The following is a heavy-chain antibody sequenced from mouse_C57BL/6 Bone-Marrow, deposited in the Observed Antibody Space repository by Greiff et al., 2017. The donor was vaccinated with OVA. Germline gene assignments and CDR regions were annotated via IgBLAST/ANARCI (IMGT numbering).Heavy chain of an antibody. CDR1: GYAFSSSW. CDR2: IYPGDGDT. D-gene: IGHD1-1*01. Sequence: QVQLQQSGPELVKPGASVKISCKASGYAFSSSWMNWVKQRPGKGLEWIGRIYPGDGDTNYNGKFKGKATLTADKSSSTAYMQLSSLTSEDSAVYFCARRITTVVDDYWGQGTTLTVSS. V-gene: IGHV1-82*01. CDR3: ARRITTVVDDY. J-gene: IGHJ2*01.